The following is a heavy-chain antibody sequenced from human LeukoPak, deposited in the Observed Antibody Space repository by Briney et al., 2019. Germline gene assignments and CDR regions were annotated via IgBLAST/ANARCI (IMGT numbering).Heavy chain of an antibody. CDR1: GGSISSSNW. Sequence: PSETLSLTCTASGGSISSSNWWSWVPQPPGKGLEWIGEINHSGSTNYNPSLKSRVTISVDTSKNQFSLKLSSVTAADTAVYYCASWFRSTRAFDIWGQGTMVTVSS. V-gene: IGHV4-4*02. CDR2: INHSGST. D-gene: IGHD3-10*01. CDR3: ASWFRSTRAFDI. J-gene: IGHJ3*02.